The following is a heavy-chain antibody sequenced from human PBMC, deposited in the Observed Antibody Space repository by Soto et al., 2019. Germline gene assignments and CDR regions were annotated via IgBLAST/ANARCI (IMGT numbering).Heavy chain of an antibody. D-gene: IGHD1-1*01. Sequence: QVHLVQSGAEVKKPGASVKVSCKASGYTFTSYGITWVRQAPGQGLEWMGWISAHNGNTDYAQKLQDRVIVTRDTSTSTAYMELRSLISDDTAVYYRARGRYGDYWGQGALVTVSS. CDR1: GYTFTSYG. CDR2: ISAHNGNT. V-gene: IGHV1-18*01. J-gene: IGHJ4*02. CDR3: ARGRYGDY.